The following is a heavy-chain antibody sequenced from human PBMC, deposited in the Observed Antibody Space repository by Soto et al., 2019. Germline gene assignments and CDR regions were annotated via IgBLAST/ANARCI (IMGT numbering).Heavy chain of an antibody. Sequence: GGSLRLSCAASTSGFGGSNYMTWVRQAPGKGLEWVSVIYRDGNTYYVDSVKGRFTISRDNSENTLYLQMNSLRGEDTAVYYCARGRFGMDVWGQGTTVTVSS. V-gene: IGHV3-53*01. J-gene: IGHJ6*02. CDR2: IYRDGNT. CDR1: TSGFGGSNY. CDR3: ARGRFGMDV.